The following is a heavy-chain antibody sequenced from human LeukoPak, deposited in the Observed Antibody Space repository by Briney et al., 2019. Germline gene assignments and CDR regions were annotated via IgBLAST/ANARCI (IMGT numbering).Heavy chain of an antibody. Sequence: GGSLRLSCAASGFTFRNYTMTWVRQAPGKGLEWVSAISGSGGSTYYADSVKGRFTISRDNSKNTLYLQMNRLRGEDTALFYCAKEVKDTGYYHLDNWGQGTLVTVSS. J-gene: IGHJ4*02. CDR2: ISGSGGST. V-gene: IGHV3-23*01. CDR3: AKEVKDTGYYHLDN. CDR1: GFTFRNYT. D-gene: IGHD3-3*01.